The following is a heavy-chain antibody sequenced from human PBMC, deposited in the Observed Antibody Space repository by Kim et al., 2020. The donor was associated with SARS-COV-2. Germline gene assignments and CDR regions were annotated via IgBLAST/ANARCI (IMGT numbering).Heavy chain of an antibody. D-gene: IGHD2-2*01. CDR2: INAGNGNT. Sequence: ASVKVSCKASGYTFTSYAMHWVRQAHGQRLEWMGWINAGNGNTKYSQKFQGRVTITRDTSASTAYMELSSLRSEDTAVYYCARVRRGIVPAAMGDNWFDPWGQGTLVTVSS. V-gene: IGHV1-3*01. CDR1: GYTFTSYA. J-gene: IGHJ5*02. CDR3: ARVRRGIVPAAMGDNWFDP.